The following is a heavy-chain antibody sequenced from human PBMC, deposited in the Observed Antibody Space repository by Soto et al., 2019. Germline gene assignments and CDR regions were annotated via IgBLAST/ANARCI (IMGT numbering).Heavy chain of an antibody. Sequence: QVQLQESGPGLVKPSQTLSLTCTVSGESISSGGYYWSWIRQHPGKGLEWIGYIYDSESAYYNPSLKSRVTISIDTSKNQCAMKLSSVTAADTAVYYCARAFSSSSAVDYWGQGTLITVSS. CDR2: IYDSESA. D-gene: IGHD6-6*01. V-gene: IGHV4-31*03. CDR1: GESISSGGYY. CDR3: ARAFSSSSAVDY. J-gene: IGHJ4*02.